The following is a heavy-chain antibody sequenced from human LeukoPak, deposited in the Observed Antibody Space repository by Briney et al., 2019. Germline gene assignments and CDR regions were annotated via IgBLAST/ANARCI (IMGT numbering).Heavy chain of an antibody. CDR1: GFTFSSYA. CDR2: ISYDGSNK. J-gene: IGHJ4*02. CDR3: ARDQDTAMVSPFDY. D-gene: IGHD5-18*01. Sequence: GGSLRLSCAASGFTFSSYAMHWVRQAPGKGLEWVAVISYDGSNKYYADSVKGRFTISRDNSKNTLYLQMNSLRAEDTAVFYCARDQDTAMVSPFDYWGQGTLVTVSS. V-gene: IGHV3-30-3*01.